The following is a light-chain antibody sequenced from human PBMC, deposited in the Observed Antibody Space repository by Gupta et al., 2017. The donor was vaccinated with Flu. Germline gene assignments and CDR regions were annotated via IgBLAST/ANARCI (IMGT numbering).Light chain of an antibody. CDR1: QGISSY. J-gene: IGKJ4*01. CDR3: QQYYSYPLT. CDR2: AAS. V-gene: IGKV1-8*01. Sequence: AIRLTQPPSSFSASTGDRVTITCRARQGISSYLAWYQQKPGKAPKLLIYAASTLQSGVPSRFSGSGSGTDFTLTISCLQSEDFATYYCQQYYSYPLTFGGGTKVEIK.